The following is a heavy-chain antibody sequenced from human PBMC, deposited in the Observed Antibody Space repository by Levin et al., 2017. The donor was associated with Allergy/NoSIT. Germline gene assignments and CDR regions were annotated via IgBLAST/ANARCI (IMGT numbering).Heavy chain of an antibody. CDR1: GILFSSYD. J-gene: IGHJ6*02. CDR2: ISAGGNYI. D-gene: IGHD3-22*01. CDR3: ASWAMYHYDRSAFDYFYYAMDV. Sequence: ASVKVSCAASGILFSSYDMNWVRQAPGKGLEWVSSISAGGNYIYYADSVKGRFTISRDNAKNSLFLQMNSLRAEDTAVYYCASWAMYHYDRSAFDYFYYAMDVWGQGTTVTASS. V-gene: IGHV3-21*01.